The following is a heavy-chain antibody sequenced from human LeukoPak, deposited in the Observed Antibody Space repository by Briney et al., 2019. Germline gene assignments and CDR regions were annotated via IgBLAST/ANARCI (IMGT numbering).Heavy chain of an antibody. J-gene: IGHJ3*02. CDR3: ARAKRNGFDI. V-gene: IGHV3-48*01. CDR2: ISSSSSTI. CDR1: GFTFSNYA. D-gene: IGHD2-8*01. Sequence: GGSLRLSCAASGFTFSNYAMSWVRQAPGKGLEWVSYISSSSSTIYHADSVKGRFTISRDNAKNSLYLQMNSLRAEDTAVYYCARAKRNGFDIWGQGTMVTVSS.